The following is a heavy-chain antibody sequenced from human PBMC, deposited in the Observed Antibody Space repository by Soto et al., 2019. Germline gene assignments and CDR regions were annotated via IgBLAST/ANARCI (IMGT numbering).Heavy chain of an antibody. CDR1: GGTFSSYA. D-gene: IGHD3-22*01. J-gene: IGHJ5*02. CDR3: ARADYYDGSGYNWFDP. Sequence: SVKVSCKASGGTFSSYAISWVRQAPGQGLEWMGGIIPIVGTANYAQKFQGRVTITADESTSTAYMELSSLRSEDTAVYYCARADYYDGSGYNWFDPWGQGTLVTVSS. CDR2: IIPIVGTA. V-gene: IGHV1-69*13.